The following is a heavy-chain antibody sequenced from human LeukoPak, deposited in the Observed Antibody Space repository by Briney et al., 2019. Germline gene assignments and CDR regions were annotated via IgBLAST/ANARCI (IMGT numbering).Heavy chain of an antibody. CDR1: RGTFSNYA. D-gene: IGHD3-3*01. V-gene: IGHV1-69*13. CDR3: ARGPQSGYDFWSGYFDY. J-gene: IGHJ4*02. Sequence: GASVKVSCKAYRGTFSNYAISWVRQAPGQGLEWIGGIIPISGTANYAQKFQGRVTISADGSTTTAYMEMSSLRFEDTAVYYCARGPQSGYDFWSGYFDYWGQGTLVTVSS. CDR2: IIPISGTA.